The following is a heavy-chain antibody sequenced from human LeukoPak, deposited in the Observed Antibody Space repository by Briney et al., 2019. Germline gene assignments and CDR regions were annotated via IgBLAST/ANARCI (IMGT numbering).Heavy chain of an antibody. V-gene: IGHV5-51*01. CDR3: ARESDYYDSIWWFDP. D-gene: IGHD3-22*01. Sequence: GESLKISCKGSGYSFTSYWIGWVRQMPGKGLEWMGIIYPGDSDTRYSPSFQGQVTISADKSISTAYLQWSSLKASDTAMYYCARESDYYDSIWWFDPWGQGTLVTVSS. CDR1: GYSFTSYW. J-gene: IGHJ5*02. CDR2: IYPGDSDT.